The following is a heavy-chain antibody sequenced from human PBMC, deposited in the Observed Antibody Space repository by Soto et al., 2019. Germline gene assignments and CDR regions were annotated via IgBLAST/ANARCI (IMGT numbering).Heavy chain of an antibody. D-gene: IGHD2-2*01. CDR2: IYHSGST. Sequence: QLQLQESGSGLVKPSQTLSLTCAVSGGSISSGGYSWSWIRQPPGKGLEWIGYIYHSGSTYYNPSLKSRVTISANRSMNQLSLKLSSVPAADPAVYYCASVPDYWGQGTLVTVAS. CDR3: ASVPDY. CDR1: GGSISSGGYS. V-gene: IGHV4-30-2*01. J-gene: IGHJ4*02.